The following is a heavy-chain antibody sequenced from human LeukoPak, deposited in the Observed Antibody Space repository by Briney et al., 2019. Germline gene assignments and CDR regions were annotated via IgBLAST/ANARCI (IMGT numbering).Heavy chain of an antibody. CDR1: GGSISSYY. J-gene: IGHJ4*02. CDR2: IYYSGST. V-gene: IGHV4-59*08. D-gene: IGHD3-9*01. CDR3: ARHERHYDILTGYYTLYYFDY. Sequence: SETLSLTCTISGGSISSYYWSWIRQPPGKELEWIGYIYYSGSTNYNPSLKSRVTISVDTSKNQFSLKLSSVTAADTAVYYCARHERHYDILTGYYTLYYFDYWGQGTLVTVSS.